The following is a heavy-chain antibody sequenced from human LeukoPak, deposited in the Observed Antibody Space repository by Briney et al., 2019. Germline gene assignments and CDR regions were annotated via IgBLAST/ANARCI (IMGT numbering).Heavy chain of an antibody. CDR3: ARVVEDIVVVPADY. CDR2: ISAYNGNT. V-gene: IGHV1-18*01. Sequence: GASVKVSCKASGYTFTSYGISWMRQAPGQGLEWMGWISAYNGNTNYAQKLQGRVTMTTDTSTSTAYMELRSLRSDDTAVYYCARVVEDIVVVPADYWGQGTLVTVSS. J-gene: IGHJ4*02. D-gene: IGHD2-2*01. CDR1: GYTFTSYG.